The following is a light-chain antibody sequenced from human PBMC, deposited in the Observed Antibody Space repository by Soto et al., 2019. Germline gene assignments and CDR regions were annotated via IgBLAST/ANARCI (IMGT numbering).Light chain of an antibody. CDR1: QGISSY. V-gene: IGKV1-9*01. CDR2: AAS. J-gene: IGKJ3*01. CDR3: QQLNSGFT. Sequence: DIQLTQSPSFLSASIGDRVTITCRASQGISSYLAWYQQKPGKAPKLLIFAASTLQSGFPSRFSGSGSGTEFTLTISGLQPEDFATYYCQQLNSGFTFGPGTKVDIK.